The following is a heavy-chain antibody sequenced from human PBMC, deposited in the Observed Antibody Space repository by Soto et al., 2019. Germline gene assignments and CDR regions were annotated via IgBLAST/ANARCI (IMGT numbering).Heavy chain of an antibody. CDR2: ISGSGGST. CDR1: GFTFSSYA. Sequence: GGSLRLSCAASGFTFSSYAMSWVRQAPGKGLEWVSAISGSGGSTYYADSVKGRFTISRDNSKNTLYLQMNSLRSEDTAVYYCARDPMTTVTNRVLNWFDPWGQGTLVTVSS. J-gene: IGHJ5*02. D-gene: IGHD4-4*01. V-gene: IGHV3-23*01. CDR3: ARDPMTTVTNRVLNWFDP.